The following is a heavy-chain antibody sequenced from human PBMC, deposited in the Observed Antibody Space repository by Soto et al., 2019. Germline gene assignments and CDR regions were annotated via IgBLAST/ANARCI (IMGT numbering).Heavy chain of an antibody. CDR2: IYHSGVT. CDR3: ARDGRYSGSYFHDFDI. CDR1: GGSISSSNW. D-gene: IGHD1-26*01. Sequence: PSETLSLTCVVSGGSISSSNWWSGVREPPGGGLEWLGEIYHSGVTNYNPPLKGRFTISEDKSKNQFSLKLSTVTAADTAVYYCARDGRYSGSYFHDFDIWGQGTMVTVSS. J-gene: IGHJ3*02. V-gene: IGHV4-4*02.